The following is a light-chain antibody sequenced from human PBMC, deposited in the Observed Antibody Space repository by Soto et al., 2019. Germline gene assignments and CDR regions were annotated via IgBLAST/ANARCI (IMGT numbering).Light chain of an antibody. CDR2: DAS. CDR1: QNVSSNL. Sequence: TVLTQSPGTLSLSPGERSTLSCRASQNVSSNLLVWYQQHPGQAPRLLIYDASNRATGIPDRISGSGSGTDFTLTISRLEPEDFAVYYCQQYGGSPRTFGQGTKVDI. V-gene: IGKV3-20*01. J-gene: IGKJ1*01. CDR3: QQYGGSPRT.